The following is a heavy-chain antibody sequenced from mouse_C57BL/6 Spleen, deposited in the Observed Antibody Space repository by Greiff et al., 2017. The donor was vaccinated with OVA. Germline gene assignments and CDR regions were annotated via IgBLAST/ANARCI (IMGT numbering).Heavy chain of an antibody. CDR3: ARDYGSRGSAMDY. CDR1: GYTFTSYW. D-gene: IGHD1-1*01. V-gene: IGHV1-64*01. J-gene: IGHJ4*01. Sequence: QVQLQQPGAELVKPGASVKLSCKASGYTFTSYWMHWVKQRPGQGLEWIGMIHPNSGSTNYNEKFKSKATLTVDKSSSTAYMQLSSLTSEDSAVYYCARDYGSRGSAMDYWVKEPQSPSPQ. CDR2: IHPNSGST.